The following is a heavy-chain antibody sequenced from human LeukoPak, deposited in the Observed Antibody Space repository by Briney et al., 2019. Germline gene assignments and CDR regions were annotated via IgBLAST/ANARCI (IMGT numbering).Heavy chain of an antibody. J-gene: IGHJ5*02. Sequence: KESGPTLVKPTQTLTLTCTFSGFSLSTSGGGVGWIRQPPGKAREWLALIYWDDDKGYSPSLKSRLTITKDTSKTQVVLTVPNMDPVDTATYFCPHLARFCSSTSCPNWFDTWGQGTLVTVSS. CDR3: PHLARFCSSTSCPNWFDT. D-gene: IGHD2-2*01. CDR1: GFSLSTSGGG. V-gene: IGHV2-5*02. CDR2: IYWDDDK.